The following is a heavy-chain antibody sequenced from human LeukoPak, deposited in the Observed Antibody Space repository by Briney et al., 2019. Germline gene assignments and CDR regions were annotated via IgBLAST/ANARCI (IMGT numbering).Heavy chain of an antibody. D-gene: IGHD3-10*01. CDR2: INHSGST. V-gene: IGHV4-38-2*02. J-gene: IGHJ5*02. CDR1: GYSISSGYF. CDR3: ARRISTYYGSGSYYA. Sequence: SETLSLTCTVSGYSISSGYFWGWIRQPPGKGLEWIGEINHSGSTNYNPSLKSRVTISVDTSKNQFSLKLSSVTAADTAVYYCARRISTYYGSGSYYAWGQGTLVTVSS.